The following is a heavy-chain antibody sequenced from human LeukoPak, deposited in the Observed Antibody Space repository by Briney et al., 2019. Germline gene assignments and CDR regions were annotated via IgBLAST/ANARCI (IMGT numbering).Heavy chain of an antibody. CDR3: ARESDYYDSSGYSKIFDY. J-gene: IGHJ4*02. CDR2: IYYSGST. CDR1: GGSFSGYY. Sequence: SETLSLTCAVYGGSFSGYYWSWIRQPPGKGLEWIGYIYYSGSTYYNPSLKSRVTISVDTSKNQFSLKLSSVTAADTAVYYCARESDYYDSSGYSKIFDYWGQGTLVTVSS. D-gene: IGHD3-22*01. V-gene: IGHV4-34*09.